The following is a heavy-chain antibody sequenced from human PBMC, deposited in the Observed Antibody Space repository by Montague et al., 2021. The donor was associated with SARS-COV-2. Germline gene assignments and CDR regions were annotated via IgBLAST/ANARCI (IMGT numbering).Heavy chain of an antibody. CDR2: IYYSGST. J-gene: IGHJ4*02. CDR3: ARHGKTRIAMIVVVTGYFDY. CDR1: GGSINSSSYY. Sequence: SETLSLTCTVSGGSINSSSYYWGWIRQPPGKGLEWIGSIYYSGSTYYNPSLKSRVTISVDTSKNQFSLKLSSVTAADTAVYYCARHGKTRIAMIVVVTGYFDYWGQGTLVTVSS. D-gene: IGHD3-22*01. V-gene: IGHV4-39*01.